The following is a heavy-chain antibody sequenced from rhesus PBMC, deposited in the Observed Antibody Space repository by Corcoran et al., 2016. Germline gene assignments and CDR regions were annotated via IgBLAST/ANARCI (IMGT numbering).Heavy chain of an antibody. CDR3: AKDRGFQYGLDS. CDR2: VAPGVSDT. Sequence: EVQLVQSGAEVKRPGESLKISCKTSGYSFTSYWISWVRQMPGKGLEWVGAVAPGVSDTTYTPSFHGQVTISADKSISTAYLQLSSLKASDSATYFCAKDRGFQYGLDSWGQGVVVTVSS. CDR1: GYSFTSYW. J-gene: IGHJ6*01. V-gene: IGHV5-2*01.